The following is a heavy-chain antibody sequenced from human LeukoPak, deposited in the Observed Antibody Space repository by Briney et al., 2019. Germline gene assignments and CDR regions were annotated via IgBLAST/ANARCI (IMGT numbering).Heavy chain of an antibody. CDR1: GYTFTSYG. J-gene: IGHJ3*02. D-gene: IGHD5-18*01. V-gene: IGHV1-69*13. CDR3: ARKVDTAMDRAFDI. Sequence: ASVKVSCKASGYTFTSYGISWVRQAPGQGLEWMGGIIPIFGTANYAQKFQGRVTITADESTSTAYMELSSLRSEDTAVYYCARKVDTAMDRAFDIWGQGTMVTVSS. CDR2: IIPIFGTA.